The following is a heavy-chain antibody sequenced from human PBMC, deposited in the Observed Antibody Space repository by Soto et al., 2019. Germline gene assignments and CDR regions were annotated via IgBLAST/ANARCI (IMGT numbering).Heavy chain of an antibody. J-gene: IGHJ5*02. CDR3: ARDEVPAANWLDP. V-gene: IGHV1-18*01. CDR2: ISGYNGNT. Sequence: QVQLVQSGAEVKKPGASVKVSCKASGYTFTNYGITWVRQAPGQGLEWMGWISGYNGNTNYAHKSKVRVTMTTDTSTSTAYMELRSLRSDDTAVYYCARDEVPAANWLDPWGQGTLVTVSS. CDR1: GYTFTNYG. D-gene: IGHD2-2*01.